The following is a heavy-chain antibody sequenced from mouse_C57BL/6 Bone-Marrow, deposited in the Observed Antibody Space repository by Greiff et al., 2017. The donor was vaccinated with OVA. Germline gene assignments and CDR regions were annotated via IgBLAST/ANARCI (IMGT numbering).Heavy chain of an antibody. D-gene: IGHD1-1*01. J-gene: IGHJ4*01. CDR3: ARFYSGRGDAMDY. CDR2: IYPGSGST. Sequence: QVQLQQPGAELVKPGASVKMSCKASGYTFTSYWITWVKQRPGQGLEWIGDIYPGSGSTNYNEKFKSKATLTVDTSSSTAYMQLSSLTSEDSAVYYCARFYSGRGDAMDYWGQGASVTVSS. CDR1: GYTFTSYW. V-gene: IGHV1-55*01.